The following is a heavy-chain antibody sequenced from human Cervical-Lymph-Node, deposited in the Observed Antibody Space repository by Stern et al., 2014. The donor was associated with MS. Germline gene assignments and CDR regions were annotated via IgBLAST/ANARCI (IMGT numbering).Heavy chain of an antibody. CDR1: GFTFSDYG. V-gene: IGHV3-33*01. D-gene: IGHD1/OR15-1a*01. J-gene: IGHJ6*02. CDR3: ARGGSNNYYFYGMDV. Sequence: VQLVESGGGVVQPGRSLRLSCAASGFTFSDYGIHWVRQAPGKGLEWVAIIWYDGGNKYYADSVKGRFTISRDNSKNTLYLQMNSLRAEDTAVYYCARGGSNNYYFYGMDVWGQGTTVTVSS. CDR2: IWYDGGNK.